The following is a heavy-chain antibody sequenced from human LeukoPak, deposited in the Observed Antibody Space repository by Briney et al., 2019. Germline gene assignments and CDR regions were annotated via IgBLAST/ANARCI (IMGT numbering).Heavy chain of an antibody. Sequence: PGGSLRLSCAASGFTVSSNYMSWVRQAPGKGLERVSVIYSGGSTYYADSVKGRFTISRDNSKNTLYLQMNSLRAEDTAVYYCARDGSSGTFDYWGQGTLVTVSS. CDR3: ARDGSSGTFDY. J-gene: IGHJ4*02. CDR1: GFTVSSNY. V-gene: IGHV3-66*02. CDR2: IYSGGST. D-gene: IGHD6-6*01.